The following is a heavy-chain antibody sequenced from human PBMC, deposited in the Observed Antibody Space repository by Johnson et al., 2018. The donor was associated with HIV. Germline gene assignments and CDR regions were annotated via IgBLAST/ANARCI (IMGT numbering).Heavy chain of an antibody. Sequence: EVQVLESGGGLVQPGGSLKLSCAASGFTFSGSAMHWVRQASGKGLEWVGRIRSKANSYATAYAASVKGRFTISRDDSKNTAYLQMNSLKTEDTAVYYCTSVLQFLEWLDHDAFDIWGQGTMVTVSS. J-gene: IGHJ3*02. CDR2: IRSKANSYAT. CDR1: GFTFSGSA. D-gene: IGHD3-3*01. V-gene: IGHV3-73*01. CDR3: TSVLQFLEWLDHDAFDI.